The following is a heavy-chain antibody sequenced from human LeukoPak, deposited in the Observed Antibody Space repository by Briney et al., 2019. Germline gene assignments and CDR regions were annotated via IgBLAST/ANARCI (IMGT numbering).Heavy chain of an antibody. CDR1: GGSFSGYY. Sequence: SETLSLTCAVYGGSFSGYYWSWIRQPPGKGLEWIGEINHSGSTNYNPSLKSRVTISVDTSKNQFSLKLSSVTAADTAVYYCARLGGYYGPGSYWGGRGYYYMDVWGKGTTVTVSS. CDR3: ARLGGYYGPGSYWGGRGYYYMDV. CDR2: INHSGST. J-gene: IGHJ6*03. D-gene: IGHD3-10*01. V-gene: IGHV4-34*01.